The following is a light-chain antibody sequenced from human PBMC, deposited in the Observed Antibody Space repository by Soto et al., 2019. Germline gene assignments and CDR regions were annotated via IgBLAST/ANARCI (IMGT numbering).Light chain of an antibody. J-gene: IGLJ3*02. Sequence: QSALTQPRSVSGSPGQSVTISCTGTSSDVGGYNYVSWYQQHPGKAPKLMISGVTKRPSGVPDRFTGSKSGNTASLTISGLQAEDEADYYCCSYAGSYTWVFGGGTKLTVL. CDR3: CSYAGSYTWV. CDR1: SSDVGGYNY. CDR2: GVT. V-gene: IGLV2-11*01.